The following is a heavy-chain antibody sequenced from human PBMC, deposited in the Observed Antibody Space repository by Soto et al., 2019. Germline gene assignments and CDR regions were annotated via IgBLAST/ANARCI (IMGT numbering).Heavy chain of an antibody. Sequence: QVHLVESGGGVVQPGRSLRLSCSASGFPFSTYAMHWVRQAPGKGLEWVTVMSDDGSNEYYADSVKGRFTIYRDNLKDTLYLQMNSLRAEDTAVYYCARGNSSGWYYFDSWGRGTLVTVSS. V-gene: IGHV3-30-3*01. CDR3: ARGNSSGWYYFDS. CDR1: GFPFSTYA. D-gene: IGHD6-19*01. CDR2: MSDDGSNE. J-gene: IGHJ4*02.